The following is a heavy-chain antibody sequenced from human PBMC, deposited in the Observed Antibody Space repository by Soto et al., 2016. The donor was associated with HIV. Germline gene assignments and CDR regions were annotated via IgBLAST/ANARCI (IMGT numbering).Heavy chain of an antibody. V-gene: IGHV1-18*01. Sequence: QLVQSGADVMKPGASVKVSCKASGYTFTSYGISWVRQAPGQGLEWMGWISAYNGNTNYAQKLQGRVTMTTDTSTSTAYMELRSLRSDDTAVYYCAREWNSESYHYMDVWGKGTTVTVSS. CDR2: ISAYNGNT. J-gene: IGHJ6*03. D-gene: IGHD1-26*01. CDR3: AREWNSESYHYMDV. CDR1: GYTFTSYG.